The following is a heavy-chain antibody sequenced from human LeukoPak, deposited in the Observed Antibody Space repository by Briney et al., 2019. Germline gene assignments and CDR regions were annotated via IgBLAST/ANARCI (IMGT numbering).Heavy chain of an antibody. CDR3: ARSLWGSPRLIAARRAFDL. V-gene: IGHV4-61*08. J-gene: IGHJ3*01. Sequence: SQTLSLTCAVSGDSFSSGGYYWNWIRQPPGKGLEWIGYIYYTGPTNYNPSLKSRVTISVDTSKDQFSLKLTSVTAADTAVYYCARSLWGSPRLIAARRAFDLWGQGTLVTVSS. D-gene: IGHD6-6*01. CDR1: GDSFSSGGYY. CDR2: IYYTGPT.